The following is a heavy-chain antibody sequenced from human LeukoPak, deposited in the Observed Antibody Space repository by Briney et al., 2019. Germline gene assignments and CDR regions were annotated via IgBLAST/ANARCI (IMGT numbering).Heavy chain of an antibody. J-gene: IGHJ3*02. CDR1: GGSISSYY. CDR2: IYTSGST. V-gene: IGHV4-4*07. CDR3: ARCKGPNAFDI. Sequence: PSETLSLTCTVTGGSISSYYWSWIRQPAGKGLEWIGRIYTSGSTNYNPSLNSRVTIPVDTSKNQFSLKLTSDTPANPAVYYCARCKGPNAFDIWGQGTMVTVSS.